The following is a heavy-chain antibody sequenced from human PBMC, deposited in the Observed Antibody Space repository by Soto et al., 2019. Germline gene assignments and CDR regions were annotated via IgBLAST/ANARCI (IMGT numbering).Heavy chain of an antibody. CDR3: ARGITAAGCFDC. J-gene: IGHJ4*02. D-gene: IGHD6-13*01. CDR1: GFTFSDYY. V-gene: IGHV3-11*01. CDR2: IGGSGSTI. Sequence: QVQLVESGGGLVRPGGSLRLSCAASGFTFSDYYMSWIRQDPGKGLEWVSYIGGSGSTIFYADSVSDRFTVSRDNAEHSLYLQMTSLRAEATAVYYCARGITAAGCFDCWGQGTLVCVSS.